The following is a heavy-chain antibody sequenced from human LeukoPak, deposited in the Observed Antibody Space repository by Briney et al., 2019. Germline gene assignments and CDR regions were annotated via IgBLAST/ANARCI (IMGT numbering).Heavy chain of an antibody. Sequence: GGFLRLSCAASGFTFSSYSMNWVRQAPGKGLEWVSSISSSSSYIYYADSVKGRFTISRDNAKNSLYLQMNSLRAEDTAVYYCARAPARFTYCSSTSCYGFYYYYYMDVWGKGTTVTVSS. J-gene: IGHJ6*03. CDR3: ARAPARFTYCSSTSCYGFYYYYYMDV. CDR2: ISSSSSYI. D-gene: IGHD2-2*01. CDR1: GFTFSSYS. V-gene: IGHV3-21*01.